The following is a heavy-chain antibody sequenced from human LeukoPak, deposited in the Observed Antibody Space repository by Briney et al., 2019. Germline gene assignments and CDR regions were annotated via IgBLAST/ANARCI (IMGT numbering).Heavy chain of an antibody. CDR2: ISAYNGNT. Sequence: GASVKVSCKASGYTFTSYGISWVRQAPGQGLEWMGWISAYNGNTNYAQKLQGRVTMTTDTSTSTVYMELSSLRSEDTAVYYCARDLQYSSSPGDYWGQGTLVTVSS. CDR1: GYTFTSYG. D-gene: IGHD6-6*01. J-gene: IGHJ4*02. V-gene: IGHV1-18*01. CDR3: ARDLQYSSSPGDY.